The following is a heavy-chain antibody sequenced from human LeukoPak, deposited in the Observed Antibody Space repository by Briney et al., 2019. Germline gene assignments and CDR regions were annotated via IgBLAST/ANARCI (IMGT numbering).Heavy chain of an antibody. CDR1: GYSFTSYW. J-gene: IGHJ4*02. Sequence: GEPLKISCKGSGYSFTSYWIGWVRQMPGKGLEWMGIIYPGDSDTRYSPSFQGQVTIPADKSISTAYLQWSSLKASDTAMYYCARHFLVRAYGDYGEASDYWGQGTLVTVSS. V-gene: IGHV5-51*01. D-gene: IGHD4-17*01. CDR2: IYPGDSDT. CDR3: ARHFLVRAYGDYGEASDY.